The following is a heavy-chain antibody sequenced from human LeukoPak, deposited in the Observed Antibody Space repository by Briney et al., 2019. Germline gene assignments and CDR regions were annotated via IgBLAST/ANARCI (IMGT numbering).Heavy chain of an antibody. V-gene: IGHV1-18*01. CDR1: GYTFTSYG. CDR3: APVAGTGYDY. D-gene: IGHD6-25*01. CDR2: ISAYNGNT. Sequence: ASVKVSFKASGYTFTSYGISWVRQAAGQGLEGMGWISAYNGNTNYAQKLQGRVTLTTHTSTSTAYMELRSLRSDDTAVYYCAPVAGTGYDYWGQGTLVTVSS. J-gene: IGHJ4*02.